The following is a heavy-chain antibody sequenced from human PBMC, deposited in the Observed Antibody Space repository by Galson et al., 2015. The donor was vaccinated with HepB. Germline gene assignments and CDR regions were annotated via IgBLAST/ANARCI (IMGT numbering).Heavy chain of an antibody. V-gene: IGHV3-7*03. CDR3: ARSEEFMIRRILGRRNNYYGMTV. CDR1: GFTLSSYW. CDR2: INQDGSET. D-gene: IGHD3-16*01. Sequence: SLRLSCAPSGFTLSSYWMTWVRQASGKGLEWLANINQDGSETYYVDSVKGRFTISRDNTENSLYLQMNSLRAEDTAVYYCARSEEFMIRRILGRRNNYYGMTVWGQGTTVTVSS. J-gene: IGHJ6*02.